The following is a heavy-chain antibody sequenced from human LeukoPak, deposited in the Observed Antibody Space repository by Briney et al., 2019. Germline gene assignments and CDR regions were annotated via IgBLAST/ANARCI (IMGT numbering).Heavy chain of an antibody. CDR3: ARVPAGVIGMKDAFDI. Sequence: PGGSLTLSCAASGFTFSRNGMTWVRQAPGKGLKWVSAISGSGGSTYYADSVKGRFTISRDDSKNTLYLQMNRLRAEDTAVYYCARVPAGVIGMKDAFDIWGRGTMVTVSS. J-gene: IGHJ3*02. V-gene: IGHV3-23*01. CDR2: ISGSGGST. CDR1: GFTFSRNG. D-gene: IGHD3-16*02.